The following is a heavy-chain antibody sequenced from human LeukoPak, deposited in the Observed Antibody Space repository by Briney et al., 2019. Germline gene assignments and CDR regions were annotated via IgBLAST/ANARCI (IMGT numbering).Heavy chain of an antibody. CDR2: IYYSGST. CDR1: GGSISSSSYF. V-gene: IGHV4-39*01. D-gene: IGHD3-16*01. Sequence: PSETLSLTCTVSGGSISSSSYFWGWIRQPPGKGLERIGSIYYSGSTYCNPSLKSRVTISVDTSKNQFSLKLSSVTAADTAVYYCARLKGGSPRGYWGQGTLVTVSS. J-gene: IGHJ4*02. CDR3: ARLKGGSPRGY.